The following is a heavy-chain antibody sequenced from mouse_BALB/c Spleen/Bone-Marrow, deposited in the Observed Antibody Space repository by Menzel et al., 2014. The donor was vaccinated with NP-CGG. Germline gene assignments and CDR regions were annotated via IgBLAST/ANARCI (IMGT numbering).Heavy chain of an antibody. J-gene: IGHJ2*01. CDR2: IDPANGNT. CDR1: GFNIKDTY. CDR3: ASYYYGHYFDY. D-gene: IGHD1-1*01. Sequence: EVQLVESGAELVKPGASVKLSCTASGFNIKDTYMHWVKQRPEQGLEWIGRIDPANGNTTYDPKFQGKATITADTSSNTAYLQLSSLTSEDTAVYYCASYYYGHYFDYWGQGTTLTVSS. V-gene: IGHV14-3*02.